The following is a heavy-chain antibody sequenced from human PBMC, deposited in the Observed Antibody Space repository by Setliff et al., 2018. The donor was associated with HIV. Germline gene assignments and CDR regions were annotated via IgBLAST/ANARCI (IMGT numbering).Heavy chain of an antibody. Sequence: GASVKVSCKASGYTFISYGITWVRQAPGQGLEWMGWISAYNGNTNYAQKLQGRVTMTTDTSTSTAFMELSSLRSDDTALYFCARGWGLWFGQLSILPLDPWGQGTLVTVSS. V-gene: IGHV1-18*01. D-gene: IGHD3-10*01. CDR3: ARGWGLWFGQLSILPLDP. CDR2: ISAYNGNT. J-gene: IGHJ5*02. CDR1: GYTFISYG.